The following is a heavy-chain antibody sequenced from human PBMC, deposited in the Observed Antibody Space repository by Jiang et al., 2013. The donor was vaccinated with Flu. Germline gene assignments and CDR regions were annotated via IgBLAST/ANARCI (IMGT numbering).Heavy chain of an antibody. CDR3: AKGGGNEYADSWFDP. V-gene: IGHV1-69*01. CDR2: V. D-gene: IGHD2-2*01. Sequence: VNYAQKFQGRITITADESTTTAYMELSSLRSEDTAVYYCAKGGGNEYADSWFDPWGQGTLVTVSS. J-gene: IGHJ5*02.